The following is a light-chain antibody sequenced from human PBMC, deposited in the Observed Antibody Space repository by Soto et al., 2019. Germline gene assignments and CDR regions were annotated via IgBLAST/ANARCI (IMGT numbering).Light chain of an antibody. J-gene: IGLJ1*01. Sequence: QSALTQPASVSGSPGQSITISCTGTSSDVGTYNLVSWYQQHPGKAPKLMIYDVSNRPSGVSNRFFGSKSDNTASLTISGLQAEDEADYYCTSYASSSTDVFGTGTKVTVL. CDR1: SSDVGTYNL. CDR3: TSYASSSTDV. CDR2: DVS. V-gene: IGLV2-14*02.